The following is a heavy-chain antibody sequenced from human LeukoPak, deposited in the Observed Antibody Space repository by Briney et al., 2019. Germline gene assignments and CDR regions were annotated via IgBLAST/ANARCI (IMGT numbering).Heavy chain of an antibody. CDR3: ARDSGTTGEVKFDP. D-gene: IGHD3-10*01. CDR1: GGSISSYY. V-gene: IGHV4-4*07. J-gene: IGHJ5*02. CDR2: IYTSGTI. Sequence: SETLSLTCTVSGGSISSYYWSWIRQPAGTALEWIGRIYTSGTITYNPSLKSRVTMSVDTSKNQFSLKLSSVTAADAAVYYCARDSGTTGEVKFDPWGQGTLVTVSS.